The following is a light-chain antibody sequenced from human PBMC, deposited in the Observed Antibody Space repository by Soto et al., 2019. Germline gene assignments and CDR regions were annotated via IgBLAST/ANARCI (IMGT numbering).Light chain of an antibody. CDR3: ATWDDSLNGVV. CDR1: SSNIGGNT. CDR2: STN. V-gene: IGLV1-44*01. Sequence: QSALTQPPSASGPPGQRVTISCSGSSSNIGGNTVNWYQQLPGTTPKLLIYSTNQRPSGVPDRFSGSKSGTSASLAISGLQSEDEADYYCATWDDSLNGVVFGGGTKVTVL. J-gene: IGLJ2*01.